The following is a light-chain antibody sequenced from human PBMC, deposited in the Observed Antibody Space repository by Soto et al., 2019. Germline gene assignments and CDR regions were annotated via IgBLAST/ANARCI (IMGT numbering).Light chain of an antibody. CDR3: ATWDDSLNKGV. CDR2: SNS. Sequence: QAVVTQPPSASGTPGQRVTISCSGSNSNVGTNTVNWYQQLPGTAPKLLIYSNSQRPSGVPDRFSGSKSGTSASLAISGLQSEDEADYYCATWDDSLNKGVFGTGTKLTVL. CDR1: NSNVGTNT. V-gene: IGLV1-44*01. J-gene: IGLJ1*01.